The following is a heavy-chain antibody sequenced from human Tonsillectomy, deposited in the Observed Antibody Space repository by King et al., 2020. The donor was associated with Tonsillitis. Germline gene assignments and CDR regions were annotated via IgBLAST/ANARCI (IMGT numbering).Heavy chain of an antibody. V-gene: IGHV4-31*03. CDR3: ARDGSGSYV. CDR1: GGSIRSGGYY. CDR2: TYYVGST. Sequence: QLQESGPGLVKPSQTLSLTCTVSGGSIRSGGYYLSWIRQHPGKGLEWLGYTYYVGSTYYNPTLKSRVTISVDTSKNQFSLKLSSVTAADTAVYYCARDGSGSYVWGQGTLVTVSS. D-gene: IGHD1-26*01. J-gene: IGHJ4*02.